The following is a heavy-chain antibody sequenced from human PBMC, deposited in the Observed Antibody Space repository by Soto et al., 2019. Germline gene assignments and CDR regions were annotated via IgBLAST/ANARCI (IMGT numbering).Heavy chain of an antibody. V-gene: IGHV3-9*01. CDR3: AKDADIVATNGHLDP. CDR1: GFTFDDYA. Sequence: EVQLVESGGGLVQPGRSLRLSCAASGFTFDDYAMHWVRQAPGKGLEWVSGISWNSGSIGYADSVKGRFTISRDNAKNSLYLQMNSLRAEDTALYYCAKDADIVATNGHLDPWGQGTLVTVSS. CDR2: ISWNSGSI. D-gene: IGHD5-12*01. J-gene: IGHJ5*02.